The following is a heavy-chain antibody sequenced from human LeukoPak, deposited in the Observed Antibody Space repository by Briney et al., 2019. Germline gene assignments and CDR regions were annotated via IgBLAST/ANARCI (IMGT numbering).Heavy chain of an antibody. CDR3: ARDRRTSGSDFGMDV. D-gene: IGHD3-22*01. J-gene: IGHJ6*02. Sequence: SETLSLTCSVSGGSISSSNYYWGWICQPPGKGLEWIGTIYYSGSTYYNPSLKSRVTISVDTSKNQFSLKLSSVTAADTAFYFCARDRRTSGSDFGMDVWGQGTTVTVSS. CDR2: IYYSGST. V-gene: IGHV4-39*07. CDR1: GGSISSSNYY.